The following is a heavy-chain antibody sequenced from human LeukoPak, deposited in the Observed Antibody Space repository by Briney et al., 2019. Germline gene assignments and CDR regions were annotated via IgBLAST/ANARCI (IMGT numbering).Heavy chain of an antibody. CDR2: IIPIFGTA. Sequence: GASVKVSCKASGGTFSSYAISWVRQAPGQGLEWMGRIIPIFGTANYAQKFQGRVTITADESTSTAYMELSSLRSEDTAVYYCVLYYDSSGPQARSFDYWGQGTLVTVSS. J-gene: IGHJ4*02. CDR1: GGTFSSYA. CDR3: VLYYDSSGPQARSFDY. D-gene: IGHD3-22*01. V-gene: IGHV1-69*13.